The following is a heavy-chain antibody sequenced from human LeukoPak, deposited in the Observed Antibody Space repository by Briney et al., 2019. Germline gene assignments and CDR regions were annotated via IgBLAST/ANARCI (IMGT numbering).Heavy chain of an antibody. CDR1: GFTFSSYS. D-gene: IGHD2-21*02. CDR3: AKVYCGGDCYNNWFDP. CDR2: ISSTSSTV. Sequence: GGSLRLSCAASGFTFSSYSMHWVRQAPGKGLEWASYISSTSSTVYYADSVKGRFTISRDNSKNTLYLQMNSLRAEDTAVYYCAKVYCGGDCYNNWFDPWGQGTLVTVSS. J-gene: IGHJ5*02. V-gene: IGHV3-48*01.